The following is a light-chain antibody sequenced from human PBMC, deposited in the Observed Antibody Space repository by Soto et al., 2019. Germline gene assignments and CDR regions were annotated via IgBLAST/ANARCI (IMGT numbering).Light chain of an antibody. J-gene: IGLJ1*01. CDR3: SSFTTSSTLV. V-gene: IGLV2-14*01. CDR2: DVS. CDR1: SSDVGSFDS. Sequence: QSALTQPASVSGSPGQPITISCTGTSSDVGSFDSVAWYQHNPGKAPKPMIYDVSNRPSGVSSRFSGSKSGNTASLSISGLQTEDEANYYCSSFTTSSTLVFGTGTKVTVL.